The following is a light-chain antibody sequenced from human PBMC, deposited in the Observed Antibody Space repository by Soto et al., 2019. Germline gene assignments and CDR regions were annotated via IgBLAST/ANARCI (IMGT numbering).Light chain of an antibody. CDR1: GSNIGTNA. Sequence: QSVRTQPPSTSGTPGQRVTLSCSGSGSNIGTNAVTWYQHLPGTAPKLLIYRNNQRPSGVPDRFSGSKSGTSASLAISGLQSEDEAYYYCAAWDDSLNGPVFGGGTKLTVL. CDR2: RNN. J-gene: IGLJ2*01. V-gene: IGLV1-44*01. CDR3: AAWDDSLNGPV.